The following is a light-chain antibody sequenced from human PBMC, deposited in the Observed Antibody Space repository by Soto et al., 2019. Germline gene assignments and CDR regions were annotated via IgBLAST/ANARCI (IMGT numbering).Light chain of an antibody. CDR2: EVS. Sequence: QSALTQPASVSGSPGQSITISCTGSSSDVGGYKYVSWYQQHPGKAPKLIIYEVSNRPSGVSNRFSGSKSGSTASLTISGLQAEDEADYYCSSYTTSSTWVFGGGTQLTVL. J-gene: IGLJ3*02. CDR3: SSYTTSSTWV. V-gene: IGLV2-14*01. CDR1: SSDVGGYKY.